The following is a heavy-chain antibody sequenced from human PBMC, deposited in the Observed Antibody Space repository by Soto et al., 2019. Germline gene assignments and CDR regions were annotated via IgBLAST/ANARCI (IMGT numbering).Heavy chain of an antibody. D-gene: IGHD6-13*01. V-gene: IGHV1-46*01. CDR3: ARDPIRAAPGEDIDP. Sequence: ASVKVSCKASGYTFTSYYLHWVRQAPGQGLEWMGIVNPSGGHTSYAQKFHGRVTMTSDTSTSTVYMELSSLRSEDTAVYYCARDPIRAAPGEDIDPWGQGTLVTVSS. CDR1: GYTFTSYY. J-gene: IGHJ5*02. CDR2: VNPSGGHT.